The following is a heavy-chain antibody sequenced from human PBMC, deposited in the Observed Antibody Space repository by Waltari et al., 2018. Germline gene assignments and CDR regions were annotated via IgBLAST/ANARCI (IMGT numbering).Heavy chain of an antibody. Sequence: QVQLVQSGAEVKKPGASMKVSCKASGYTFTDYYMHWVRQAPGPGLEWMGRINPDSGGTSSAQKSQGRVTMNRDSSINTVYMELSRLTPDDTAMYYCARGGSLAYGSSFGSFDYWGQGAMVTVSS. D-gene: IGHD6-6*01. CDR1: GYTFTDYY. V-gene: IGHV1-2*06. CDR3: ARGGSLAYGSSFGSFDY. J-gene: IGHJ4*02. CDR2: INPDSGGT.